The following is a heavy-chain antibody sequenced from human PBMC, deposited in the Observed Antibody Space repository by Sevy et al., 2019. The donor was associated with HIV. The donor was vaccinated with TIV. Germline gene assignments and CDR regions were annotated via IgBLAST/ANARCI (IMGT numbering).Heavy chain of an antibody. CDR1: GGTFSSYA. Sequence: ASVKVSCKASGGTFSSYAISWVRQAPGQGLEWMGGIIPIFGTANYSQKFQGRVTITADESTSTAYMELSSLRSEDTAVYYCARVSRFGFEDLDYWGQGTLVTVSS. D-gene: IGHD5-12*01. CDR3: ARVSRFGFEDLDY. CDR2: IIPIFGTA. J-gene: IGHJ4*02. V-gene: IGHV1-69*13.